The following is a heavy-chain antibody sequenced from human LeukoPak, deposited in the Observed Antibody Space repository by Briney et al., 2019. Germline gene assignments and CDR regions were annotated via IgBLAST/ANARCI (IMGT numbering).Heavy chain of an antibody. CDR2: IYYSGST. Sequence: PSETLSLTCTVSGYSISSGYYWGWIRQPPGKGLEWIGSIYYSGSTYYNPSLKSRVTISVDTSKNQFSLKLSSVTAADTAVYYCARVMLDSGSYYSWFDPWGQGTLVTVSS. CDR1: GYSISSGYY. CDR3: ARVMLDSGSYYSWFDP. V-gene: IGHV4-38-2*02. J-gene: IGHJ5*02. D-gene: IGHD1-26*01.